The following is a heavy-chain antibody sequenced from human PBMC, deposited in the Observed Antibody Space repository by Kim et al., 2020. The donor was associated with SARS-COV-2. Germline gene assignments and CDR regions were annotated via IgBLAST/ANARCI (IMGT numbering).Heavy chain of an antibody. V-gene: IGHV1-69*04. CDR3: ARASYGSGSYWVYYYYGMDV. CDR2: IIPILGIA. J-gene: IGHJ6*02. CDR1: GGTFSSYA. D-gene: IGHD3-10*01. Sequence: SVKVSCKASGGTFSSYAISWVRQAPGQGLEWMGRIIPILGIANYAQKFQGRVTITADKSTSTAYMELSSLRSEDTAVYYCARASYGSGSYWVYYYYGMDVWGQGTTVTVSS.